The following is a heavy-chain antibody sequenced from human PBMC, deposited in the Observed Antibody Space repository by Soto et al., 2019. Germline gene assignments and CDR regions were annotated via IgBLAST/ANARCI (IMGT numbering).Heavy chain of an antibody. Sequence: GGSLRLSCAASGFTFSSYAMHWVRQAPGKGLEWVAVISYDGSNKYYADSVKGRFTISRDNSKNTLYLQMNSLRAEDTAVYYCARGYSSGGIGYFDYWGQGTLVTVSS. CDR2: ISYDGSNK. D-gene: IGHD6-19*01. CDR1: GFTFSSYA. CDR3: ARGYSSGGIGYFDY. V-gene: IGHV3-30-3*01. J-gene: IGHJ4*02.